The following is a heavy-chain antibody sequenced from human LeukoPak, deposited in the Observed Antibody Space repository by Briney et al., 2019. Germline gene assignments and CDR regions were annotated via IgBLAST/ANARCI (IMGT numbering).Heavy chain of an antibody. CDR2: IYYSGST. CDR3: ARGLPTYTIFGVVIRQDY. D-gene: IGHD3-3*01. Sequence: PSETLSLTCTVSGGSISSYYWSWIRQPPGKGLEWIGYIYYSGSTNYNPSLKSRVTISVDTSKNQFSLKLSSVTAADTAVYYCARGLPTYTIFGVVIRQDYWGQGTLVTVSS. V-gene: IGHV4-59*01. CDR1: GGSISSYY. J-gene: IGHJ4*02.